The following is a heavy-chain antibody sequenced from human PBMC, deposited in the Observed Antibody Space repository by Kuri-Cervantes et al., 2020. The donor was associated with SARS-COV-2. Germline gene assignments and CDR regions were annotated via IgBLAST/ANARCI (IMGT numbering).Heavy chain of an antibody. CDR3: ATPVLQLCFGAARPDY. V-gene: IGHV3-30*02. CDR1: GFTLSSYG. J-gene: IGHJ4*02. D-gene: IGHD3-10*01. Sequence: GGSLRLSCAASGFTLSSYGMHWVRQAPGKGLEWVAVIRDDGSNKYYADSVKGRFTISRDNSKNTLYLQMNSLRAEDTAVYYCATPVLQLCFGAARPDYWGQGTLVTVSS. CDR2: IRDDGSNK.